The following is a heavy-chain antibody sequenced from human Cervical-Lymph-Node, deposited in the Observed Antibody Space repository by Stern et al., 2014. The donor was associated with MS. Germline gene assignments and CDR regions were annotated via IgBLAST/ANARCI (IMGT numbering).Heavy chain of an antibody. CDR1: GFSFANYG. CDR3: ARDGRYCTKTSCYGEILDYFYYYGMDV. D-gene: IGHD2-2*01. J-gene: IGHJ6*02. Sequence: VQLVESGGGVVQPGKSLRLSCEASGFSFANYGFHWVRQAPGKGLEWVGVLWHDGRTEHYAQSVKGRFTISRENSKYTVYLQMKSLRVEDTAVYYCARDGRYCTKTSCYGEILDYFYYYGMDVWGQGTTVAVSS. CDR2: LWHDGRTE. V-gene: IGHV3-33*01.